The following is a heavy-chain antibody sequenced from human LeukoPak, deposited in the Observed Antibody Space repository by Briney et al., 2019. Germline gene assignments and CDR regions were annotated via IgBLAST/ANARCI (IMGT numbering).Heavy chain of an antibody. Sequence: PSETLSLSCTVSGGSISSYYWSWIRQPPGKGLEWIGYIYYSGSTDYNPSLKSRVTISVDTSKNQFSLKLSSVTAADTAVYHCAREGNTPMVGKFDYWGPGTLVTVSS. CDR3: AREGNTPMVGKFDY. D-gene: IGHD5-18*01. CDR1: GGSISSYY. J-gene: IGHJ4*02. V-gene: IGHV4-59*01. CDR2: IYYSGST.